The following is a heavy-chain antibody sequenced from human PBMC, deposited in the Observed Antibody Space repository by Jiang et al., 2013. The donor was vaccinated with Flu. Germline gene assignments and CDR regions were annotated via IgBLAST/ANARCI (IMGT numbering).Heavy chain of an antibody. Sequence: SGAEVKKPGASVKVSCKASGYTFTGYYMHWVRQAPGQGLEWMGRINPSSGGTDFAQKFQGRVTMTRDTSISTAYMELNRLTSDDTAVYYCARGLSGPGADDSWGQGFLVTVSS. CDR1: GYTFTGYY. CDR2: INPSSGGT. D-gene: IGHD4/OR15-4a*01. V-gene: IGHV1-2*06. CDR3: ARGLSGPGADDS. J-gene: IGHJ4*02.